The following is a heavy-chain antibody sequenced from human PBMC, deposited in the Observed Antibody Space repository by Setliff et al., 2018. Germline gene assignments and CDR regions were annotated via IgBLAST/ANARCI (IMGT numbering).Heavy chain of an antibody. D-gene: IGHD3-3*01. CDR1: GGSISSGGYY. V-gene: IGHV4-31*02. J-gene: IGHJ3*02. Sequence: SETLALTGTVSGGSISSGGYYWSWIRQHPGKGLEWIGYIYYRGSTSYIPSLKSRVSISIDTSKNQFSLKLSSGTAADTAVYYCVSHIIIRSPTTSNAFDIWGQGTMVTVSS. CDR3: VSHIIIRSPTTSNAFDI. CDR2: IYYRGST.